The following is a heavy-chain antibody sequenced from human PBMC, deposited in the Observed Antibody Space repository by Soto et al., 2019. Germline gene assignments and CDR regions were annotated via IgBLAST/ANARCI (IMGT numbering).Heavy chain of an antibody. D-gene: IGHD5-18*01. Sequence: SETLSLTCTVSGGSMSSGDYYWNWIRQPPGKGLEWIGYIYYSGSTYYNPSLKSRVTISVDTSKNQFSLKLSSVTAADTAVYYCASNSYGYTFYDYWAQGTLVTVSS. CDR3: ASNSYGYTFYDY. CDR1: GGSMSSGDYY. CDR2: IYYSGST. V-gene: IGHV4-30-4*01. J-gene: IGHJ4*02.